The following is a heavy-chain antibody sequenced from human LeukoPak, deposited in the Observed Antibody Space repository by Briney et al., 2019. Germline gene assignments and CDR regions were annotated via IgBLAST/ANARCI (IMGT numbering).Heavy chain of an antibody. Sequence: SVKVSCKAPGFNSTISALQWVRQARGQRLEWIGWIVLGSGNTKYAQKFKDRVTINRDKSTSTAYMELSSLRSEDTAVYYCAAEGLSGDYRGWDVWGQGPTVTVSS. CDR3: AAEGLSGDYRGWDV. D-gene: IGHD4-17*01. V-gene: IGHV1-58*01. CDR1: GFNSTISA. J-gene: IGHJ6*02. CDR2: IVLGSGNT.